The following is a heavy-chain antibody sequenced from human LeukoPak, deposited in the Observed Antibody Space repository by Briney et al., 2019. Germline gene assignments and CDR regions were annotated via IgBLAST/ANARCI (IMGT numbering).Heavy chain of an antibody. CDR1: GGFFSVYY. Sequence: SDPQSLMCALYGGFFSVYYGRWTRHPRGKGLEWIGEINHSGSTNYNPSLKSRFTISVDTSKNQFSLKLSSVTAADTAVYYCTRGRMITFGGVIVSTHYYFDYWGQGTLVTVSS. CDR3: TRGRMITFGGVIVSTHYYFDY. J-gene: IGHJ4*02. CDR2: INHSGST. V-gene: IGHV4-34*01. D-gene: IGHD3-16*02.